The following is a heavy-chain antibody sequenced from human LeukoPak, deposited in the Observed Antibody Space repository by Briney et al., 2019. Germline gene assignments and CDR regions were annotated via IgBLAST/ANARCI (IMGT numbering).Heavy chain of an antibody. CDR3: ATYSSLNRREFQY. D-gene: IGHD3-22*01. V-gene: IGHV3-7*01. CDR1: GFTFSNYW. Sequence: GGSLRLSCAASGFTFSNYWMSWVRQAPGKGLEWVANIKGDATERFYVDSVKGRFTISRDNAKNSLYLQMNSLRHEDTAVYYCATYSSLNRREFQYWGQGTLLTVSS. CDR2: IKGDATER. J-gene: IGHJ1*01.